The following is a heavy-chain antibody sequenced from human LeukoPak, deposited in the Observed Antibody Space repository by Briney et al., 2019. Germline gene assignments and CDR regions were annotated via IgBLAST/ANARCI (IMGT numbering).Heavy chain of an antibody. D-gene: IGHD6-19*01. CDR1: GYTFTGYY. J-gene: IGHJ4*02. CDR2: INPNSGGT. Sequence: ASVKVSCKASGYTFTGYYIRWVRQAPGQGLEWMGWINPNSGGTKYAQKFQGRITMTRDTSINTAYMELSRLRSDDTAVYYCARGPYSSGWPQPFDYWGQGTLVTVSS. CDR3: ARGPYSSGWPQPFDY. V-gene: IGHV1-2*02.